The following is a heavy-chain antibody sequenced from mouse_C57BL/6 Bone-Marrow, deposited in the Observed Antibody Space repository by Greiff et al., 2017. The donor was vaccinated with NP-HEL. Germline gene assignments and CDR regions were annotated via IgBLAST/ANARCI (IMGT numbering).Heavy chain of an antibody. CDR3: ARLGTTVVAKMDY. Sequence: QVQLKESGAELVKPGASVKLSCKASGYTFTSYWMHWVKQRPGQGLEWIGMIHPNSGSTNYNEKFKSKATLTVDKSSSTAYMQLSSLTSEDSAVYYCARLGTTVVAKMDYWGQGTSVTVSS. CDR1: GYTFTSYW. CDR2: IHPNSGST. J-gene: IGHJ4*01. D-gene: IGHD1-1*01. V-gene: IGHV1-64*01.